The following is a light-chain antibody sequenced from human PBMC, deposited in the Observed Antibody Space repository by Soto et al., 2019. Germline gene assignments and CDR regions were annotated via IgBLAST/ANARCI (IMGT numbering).Light chain of an antibody. CDR3: SSYTSATTYG. CDR1: SSDVGAYNY. V-gene: IGLV2-14*01. Sequence: QSVLTQPASVSGSPGQSITISCTGTSSDVGAYNYDSWYQQYPGEAPKVIIYDVSHRPAGVSNRFSGSKSGNTASLTISGLQTRDEADYYCSSYTSATTYGFGTGTKVNVL. CDR2: DVS. J-gene: IGLJ1*01.